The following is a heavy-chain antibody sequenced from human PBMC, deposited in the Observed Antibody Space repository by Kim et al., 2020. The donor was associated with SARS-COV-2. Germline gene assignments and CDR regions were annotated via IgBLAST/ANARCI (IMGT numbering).Heavy chain of an antibody. CDR1: GCSISSSNW. J-gene: IGHJ4*02. V-gene: IGHV4-4*02. Sequence: SETLSLTCAVSGCSISSSNWWSLVRQPPGKGLWWIGEIYHSESNNYNPSLKSRVTISVDTSKNQFSLELSSVTAADTAVDYCASRGMGYDSSGVWGQGTLVTVSS. CDR3: ASRGMGYDSSGV. CDR2: IYHSESN. D-gene: IGHD3-22*01.